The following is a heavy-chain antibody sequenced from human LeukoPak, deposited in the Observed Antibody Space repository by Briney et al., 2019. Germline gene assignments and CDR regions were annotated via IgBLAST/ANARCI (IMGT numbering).Heavy chain of an antibody. CDR1: GFTFSSYW. CDR2: IKQDGSEK. Sequence: PGGSLRLSCAASGFTFSSYWMSWVRQAPGKGLEWVANIKQDGSEKYYVDSVKGRFTISRDNVKNSLYLQMNSLRAEDTAVYCCAREPPWEGSGSYEYWGQGTLVTVSS. J-gene: IGHJ4*02. V-gene: IGHV3-7*01. CDR3: AREPPWEGSGSYEY. D-gene: IGHD1-26*01.